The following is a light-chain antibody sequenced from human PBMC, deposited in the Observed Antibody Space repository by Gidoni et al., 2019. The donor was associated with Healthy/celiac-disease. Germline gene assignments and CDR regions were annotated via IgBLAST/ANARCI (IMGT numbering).Light chain of an antibody. Sequence: EIVMTQSPATLSVSPGARATLSCRASQSVSSNLAWYQQKPGIPARFSGSGSGTEFTLTISSLQSEDFAVYYCQQYNNWPPLTFGPGTKVDIK. J-gene: IGKJ3*01. CDR3: QQYNNWPPLT. CDR1: QSVSSN. V-gene: IGKV3-15*01.